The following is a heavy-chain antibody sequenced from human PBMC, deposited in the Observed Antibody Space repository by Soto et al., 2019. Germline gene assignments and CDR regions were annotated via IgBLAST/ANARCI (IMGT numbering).Heavy chain of an antibody. V-gene: IGHV2-26*01. CDR1: GFSLTNGRMG. D-gene: IGHD4-17*01. Sequence: QVTLKESGPVLVKPTETLTLTCSVSGFSLTNGRMGVRWIRQPPGKALEWLAHFFSDAERSYSTSMQSRLNMYKDSSGSQVVLTMTNMAPADTATYFCARMDGDYKYYGLDVWGHGIAVTVSS. CDR3: ARMDGDYKYYGLDV. CDR2: FFSDAER. J-gene: IGHJ6*02.